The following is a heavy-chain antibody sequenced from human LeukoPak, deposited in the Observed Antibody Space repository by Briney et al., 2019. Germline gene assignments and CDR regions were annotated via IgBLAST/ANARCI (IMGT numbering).Heavy chain of an antibody. D-gene: IGHD2-8*01. Sequence: PGGSLRLSCAASGFTFSNEAMSWVRQAPGKGLEGVSAVRGNGANTDYADSVKGRCTISRDNSRNTLYLQMNSLRAEDPAVYYCAKRMEAASYFAYWGQGTVVTVSS. CDR3: AKRMEAASYFAY. CDR1: GFTFSNEA. CDR2: VRGNGANT. V-gene: IGHV3-23*01. J-gene: IGHJ4*02.